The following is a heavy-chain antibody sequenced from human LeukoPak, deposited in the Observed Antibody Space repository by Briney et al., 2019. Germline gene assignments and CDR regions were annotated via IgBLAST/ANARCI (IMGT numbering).Heavy chain of an antibody. V-gene: IGHV1-8*01. CDR2: MNPNSGNT. D-gene: IGHD4-17*01. Sequence: ASVKVSCKASGYTFTSYDINWVRQATGQGLEWMGWMNPNSGNTGYAQKFQGRVTMTRNTSISTAYMELSSLRSEDTAVYYCARVSYGDLPGDYWGQGTLVTVSS. CDR1: GYTFTSYD. CDR3: ARVSYGDLPGDY. J-gene: IGHJ4*02.